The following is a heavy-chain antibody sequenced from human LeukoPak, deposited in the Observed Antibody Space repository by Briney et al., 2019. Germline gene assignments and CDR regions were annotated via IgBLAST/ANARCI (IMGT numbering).Heavy chain of an antibody. CDR2: IYQSGST. J-gene: IGHJ6*03. D-gene: IGHD6-6*01. Sequence: SETLSLTCAVSGYSIRSGYYWGWIRQPPGEGLEWIGSIYQSGSTYCNPSLKSRVTISVDTSKNHFSLKLSSVTAADTAVYYCARSEYGSSSGYYYYYMDVWGKGTTVTVSS. V-gene: IGHV4-38-2*01. CDR3: ARSEYGSSSGYYYYYMDV. CDR1: GYSIRSGYY.